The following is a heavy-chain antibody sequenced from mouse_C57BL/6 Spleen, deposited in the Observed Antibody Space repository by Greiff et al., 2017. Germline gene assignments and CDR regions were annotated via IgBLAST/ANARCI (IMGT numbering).Heavy chain of an antibody. J-gene: IGHJ4*01. Sequence: QVQLKESGAELVRPGASVKLSCKASGYTFTDYYINWVKQRPGQGLEWIARIYPGSGNTYYNEKFKGKATLTAEKSSSTAYMQLSSLTSEDSAVYFCARSGTGFLYYAMDYWGQGTSVTVSS. CDR2: IYPGSGNT. CDR3: ARSGTGFLYYAMDY. D-gene: IGHD3-1*01. CDR1: GYTFTDYY. V-gene: IGHV1-76*01.